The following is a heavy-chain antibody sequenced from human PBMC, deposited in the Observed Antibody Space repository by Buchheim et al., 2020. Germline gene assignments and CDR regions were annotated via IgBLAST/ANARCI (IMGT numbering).Heavy chain of an antibody. Sequence: EVQLVESGGGLVQPGGSLRLSYAASGFTFSSYWMGWVRQAPGTGLEWVANIKYGGSEKYYVDSVKGRFTISRDDAKNSLYLQMNSLRAEDTAVYYCAMAAASTERHYFDFWGQGTL. J-gene: IGHJ4*02. D-gene: IGHD6-19*01. CDR2: IKYGGSEK. V-gene: IGHV3-7*01. CDR1: GFTFSSYW. CDR3: AMAAASTERHYFDF.